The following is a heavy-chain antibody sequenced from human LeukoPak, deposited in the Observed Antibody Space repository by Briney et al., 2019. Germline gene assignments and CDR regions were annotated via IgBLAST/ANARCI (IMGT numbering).Heavy chain of an antibody. CDR3: ARDGYNWGLFDY. V-gene: IGHV4-59*01. Sequence: SETLSLTCTVSGGSISSYYWSWIRQPPGKGLEWIGYIYYSGSTNYNPSLKSRVTISVDTSKNQFSLKLSSVTAADTAVYYCARDGYNWGLFDYWGQGTLVTVSS. J-gene: IGHJ4*02. CDR2: IYYSGST. CDR1: GGSISSYY. D-gene: IGHD5-24*01.